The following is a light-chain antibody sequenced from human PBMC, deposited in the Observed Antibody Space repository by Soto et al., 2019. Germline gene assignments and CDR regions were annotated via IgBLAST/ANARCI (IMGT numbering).Light chain of an antibody. CDR3: QQDYNLPLT. V-gene: IGKV3D-7*01. CDR2: GAS. Sequence: PGERVTLSCRASQSVSSSYLTWYQQKPGQAPRLLIYGASTRATSIPARFSGSGSGTDFTLTISSLQPEDFAVYYCQQDYNLPLTFGQGTKV. J-gene: IGKJ1*01. CDR1: QSVSSSY.